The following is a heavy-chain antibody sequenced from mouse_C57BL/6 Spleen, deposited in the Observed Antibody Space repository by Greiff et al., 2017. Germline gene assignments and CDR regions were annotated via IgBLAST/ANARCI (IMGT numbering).Heavy chain of an antibody. J-gene: IGHJ2*01. V-gene: IGHV1-59*01. CDR2: IDPSDSYT. Sequence: VQLQQPGAELVRPGTSVKLSCKASGYTFTSYWMHWVKQRPGQGLEWIGVIDPSDSYTNYNQKFKGKATLTVDTSSSTAYMQLSSLTSEDSAVYYCATKELDYWGQGTTLTVSS. CDR1: GYTFTSYW. CDR3: ATKELDY.